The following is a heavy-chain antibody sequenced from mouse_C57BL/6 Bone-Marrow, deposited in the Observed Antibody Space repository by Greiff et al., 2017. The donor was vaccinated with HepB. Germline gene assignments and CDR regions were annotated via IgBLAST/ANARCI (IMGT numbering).Heavy chain of an antibody. D-gene: IGHD2-4*01. CDR1: GFTFSDFY. J-gene: IGHJ4*01. Sequence: EVMLVESGGGLVQSGRSLRLSCATSGFTFSDFYMEWVRQAPGKGLEWIAASRNKANDYTTEYSASVKGRFIVSRDTSQSILYLQMNALRAEDTAIYYCAIDADDYDEGYYAMDYWGQGTSVTVSS. V-gene: IGHV7-1*01. CDR2: SRNKANDYTT. CDR3: AIDADDYDEGYYAMDY.